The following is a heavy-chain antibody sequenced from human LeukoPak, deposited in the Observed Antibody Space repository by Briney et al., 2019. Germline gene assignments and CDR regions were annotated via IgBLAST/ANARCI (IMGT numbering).Heavy chain of an antibody. V-gene: IGHV3-13*01. J-gene: IGHJ4*02. CDR2: IGIRGDT. Sequence: SGGSLRLSCAASGFTFIDYDMHWVRQVIGKGLEWVSAIGIRGDTHYSGSVKGRFTIARDNSRDTLSLQMNGLRAEDTAIYYCTCLDYWGQGTLVTVSS. CDR3: TCLDY. CDR1: GFTFIDYD.